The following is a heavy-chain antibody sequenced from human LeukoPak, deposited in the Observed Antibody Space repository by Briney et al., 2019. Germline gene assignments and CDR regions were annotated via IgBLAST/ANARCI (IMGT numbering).Heavy chain of an antibody. D-gene: IGHD4-23*01. Sequence: ASVKVSCKASGYTFTGYYMHWVRQAPGQGLEWMGWINPNSGGTNYAQKFQGRVTMTRDTSISTAYMELSRLRSDDTAVYNCARGSPPKVVTPLRFWGLDSWGQGTLVTVSS. CDR3: ARGSPPKVVTPLRFWGLDS. V-gene: IGHV1-2*02. J-gene: IGHJ4*02. CDR2: INPNSGGT. CDR1: GYTFTGYY.